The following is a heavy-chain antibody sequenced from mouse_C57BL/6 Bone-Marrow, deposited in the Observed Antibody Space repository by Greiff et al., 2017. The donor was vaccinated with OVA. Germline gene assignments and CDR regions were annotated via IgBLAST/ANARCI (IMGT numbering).Heavy chain of an antibody. CDR2: ISYDGSN. CDR1: GYSITSGYY. CDR3: ARVDYSNYEFAY. V-gene: IGHV3-6*01. J-gene: IGHJ3*01. D-gene: IGHD2-5*01. Sequence: EVKLVESGPGLVKPSQSLSRTCSVTGYSITSGYYWNWIRQFPGNKLEWMGYISYDGSNNYNPSLKNRISITRDTSKNQFFLKLNSVTTEDTATYYCARVDYSNYEFAYWGQGTLVTVSA.